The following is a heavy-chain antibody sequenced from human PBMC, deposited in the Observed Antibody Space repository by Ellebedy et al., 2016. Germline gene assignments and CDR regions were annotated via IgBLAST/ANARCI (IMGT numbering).Heavy chain of an antibody. CDR1: GYTFTNYG. CDR2: ISTHNGNI. V-gene: IGHV1-18*04. CDR3: AREGPPSSSSRYQYYAMDV. Sequence: ASVKVSCKASGYTFTNYGISWVRQAPGQGLEWMGWISTHNGNIIYAQKLQGRVTLTTDTSTSTVYMEERSLRSDDAAVYYCAREGPPSSSSRYQYYAMDVWGQGTTVTVSS. J-gene: IGHJ6*02. D-gene: IGHD2-15*01.